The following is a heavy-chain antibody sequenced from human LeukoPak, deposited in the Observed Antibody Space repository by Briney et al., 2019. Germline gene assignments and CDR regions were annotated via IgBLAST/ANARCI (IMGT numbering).Heavy chain of an antibody. Sequence: GGSLRLSCAASGFTFSDYYMSWIRQASGKGLEWVSVIYSGGGTNYADSVKGRFTISRDKSKNTLYLQMNSLRAEDTAVYYCARDPYSGNYGPYYYYYMDVWGKGTTVTISS. V-gene: IGHV3-66*01. J-gene: IGHJ6*03. CDR2: IYSGGGT. CDR1: GFTFSDYY. CDR3: ARDPYSGNYGPYYYYYMDV. D-gene: IGHD1-26*01.